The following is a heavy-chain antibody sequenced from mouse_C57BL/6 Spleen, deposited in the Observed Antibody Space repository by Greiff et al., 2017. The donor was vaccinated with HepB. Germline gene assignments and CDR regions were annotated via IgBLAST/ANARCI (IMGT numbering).Heavy chain of an antibody. Sequence: VQLQQSGAELVRPGSSVKLSCKASGYTFTSYWMHWVKQRPIQGLEWIGNIDPSDSETHYNQKFKDKATLTVDKSSSTAYMQLSSLTSEDSAVYYCARGYSNPYYYAMDYWGQGTSVTVSS. V-gene: IGHV1-52*01. J-gene: IGHJ4*01. CDR2: IDPSDSET. D-gene: IGHD2-5*01. CDR3: ARGYSNPYYYAMDY. CDR1: GYTFTSYW.